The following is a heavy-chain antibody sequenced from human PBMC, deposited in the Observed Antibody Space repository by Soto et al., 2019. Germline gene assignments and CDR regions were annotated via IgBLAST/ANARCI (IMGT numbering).Heavy chain of an antibody. D-gene: IGHD1-26*01. CDR2: IYYSGST. CDR3: ARVYSGSYSDN. V-gene: IGHV4-30-4*02. J-gene: IGHJ4*02. CDR1: GGSISSGDYY. Sequence: PSETLSLTCTVSGGSISSGDYYWSWIRQPPGKGLEWIGYIYYSGSTNYNPSLKTRVTISVDKSKNQFSLKLSSVTAADTAVYYCARVYSGSYSDNWGQGTLVTVSS.